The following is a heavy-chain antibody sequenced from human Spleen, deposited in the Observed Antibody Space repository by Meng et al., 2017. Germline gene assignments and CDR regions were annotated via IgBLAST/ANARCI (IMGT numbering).Heavy chain of an antibody. CDR2: IIPIFGTA. CDR1: GGTFSSYA. V-gene: IGHV1-69*05. CDR3: ARGFQTTYYYYYGMDV. Sequence: SVKVSCKASGGTFSSYAISWVRQAPGQELEWMGGIIPIFGTANYAQKFQGRVTITTDESTSTAYMELSSLRSEDTAVYYCARGFQTTYYYYYGMDVWGQGTMVTVAS. J-gene: IGHJ6*02. D-gene: IGHD1-14*01.